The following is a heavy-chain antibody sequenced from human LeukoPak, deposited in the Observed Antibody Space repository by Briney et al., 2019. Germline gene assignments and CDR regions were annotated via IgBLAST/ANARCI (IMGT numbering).Heavy chain of an antibody. D-gene: IGHD3-22*01. CDR1: GFTFSHFP. Sequence: PGGSLRLSCSTSGFTFSHFPMHWVRQTPGKGLEYVSAVSSDGGSTYYADSVRGRFTISRDNSKNTLSLQMGSLRAGDTAVYYCVKAILFGSVSYYADWGQGTLVTVSS. V-gene: IGHV3-64D*09. CDR3: VKAILFGSVSYYAD. J-gene: IGHJ4*02. CDR2: VSSDGGST.